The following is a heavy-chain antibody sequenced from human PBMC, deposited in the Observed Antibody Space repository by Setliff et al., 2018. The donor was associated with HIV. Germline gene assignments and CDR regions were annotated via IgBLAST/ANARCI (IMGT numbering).Heavy chain of an antibody. CDR2: INPNSGDT. CDR3: ARDMFQIWERSLAKGDEFDP. J-gene: IGHJ5*02. D-gene: IGHD3-16*01. V-gene: IGHV1-2*02. Sequence: ASVKVSCKASGYTFIGHYIHWVRQAPGQGLEWMGWINPNSGDTKYAQKFQDRVSLTRDTSLSTAYMELSSLTSDDTAIYYCARDMFQIWERSLAKGDEFDPWGQGSLVTVSS. CDR1: GYTFIGHY.